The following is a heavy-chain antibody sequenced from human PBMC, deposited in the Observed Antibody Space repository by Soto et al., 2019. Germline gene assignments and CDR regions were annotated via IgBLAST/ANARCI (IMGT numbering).Heavy chain of an antibody. V-gene: IGHV1-69*01. Sequence: QVQLVQSGAEVKKPGSSVKVSCKASGGTFSSYAISWVRQAPGQGLEWMGGIIPIFGTANYAQKFQGRVTITADESTSTAYMELSSLRSEDTAVYYCARDPVGGSGSYSLRYYGMDVWGQGTTVTVSS. CDR3: ARDPVGGSGSYSLRYYGMDV. CDR1: GGTFSSYA. J-gene: IGHJ6*02. CDR2: IIPIFGTA. D-gene: IGHD3-10*01.